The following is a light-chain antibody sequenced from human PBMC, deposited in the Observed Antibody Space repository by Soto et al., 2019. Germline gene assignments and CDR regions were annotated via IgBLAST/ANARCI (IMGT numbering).Light chain of an antibody. J-gene: IGLJ2*01. Sequence: QPVLTQPRSVSGSPGQSVTISCSGTSSDVGGYEYVSWYQQHPGKAPTLIIYHVAQRPSGVPDRFSASKSGTTASLTISGLQAEDEAEYFCCSYAAGQTLVFGGGTKVTVL. V-gene: IGLV2-11*01. CDR1: SSDVGGYEY. CDR3: CSYAAGQTLV. CDR2: HVA.